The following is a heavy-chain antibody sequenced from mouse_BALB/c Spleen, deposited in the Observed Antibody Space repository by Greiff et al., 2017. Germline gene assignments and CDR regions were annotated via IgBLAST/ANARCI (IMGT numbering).Heavy chain of an antibody. CDR2: ISSGSSTI. D-gene: IGHD1-1*01. CDR1: GFTFSSFG. V-gene: IGHV5-17*02. J-gene: IGHJ2*01. Sequence: DVKLVESGGGLVQPGGSRKLSCAATGFTFSSFGMHWVRQAPEKGLEWVAYISSGSSTIYYADTVKGRFTISRDNPKNTLFLQMTSLRSEDTAMYYCARSTFCYGSPFDYWGQGTTLTVSS. CDR3: ARSTFCYGSPFDY.